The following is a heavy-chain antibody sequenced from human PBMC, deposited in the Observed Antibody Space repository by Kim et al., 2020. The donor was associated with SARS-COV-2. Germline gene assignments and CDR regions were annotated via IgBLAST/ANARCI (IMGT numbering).Heavy chain of an antibody. Sequence: ASVKVSCKASGYTFTSYYMHWVRQAPGQGLEWMGIINPSGGSTSYAQKFQGRVTMTRDTSTSTVYMELSSLRSEDTAVYYCARPPESEDLRDAFDIWGQGTMVTVSS. J-gene: IGHJ3*02. CDR3: ARPPESEDLRDAFDI. CDR2: INPSGGST. D-gene: IGHD4-17*01. V-gene: IGHV1-46*01. CDR1: GYTFTSYY.